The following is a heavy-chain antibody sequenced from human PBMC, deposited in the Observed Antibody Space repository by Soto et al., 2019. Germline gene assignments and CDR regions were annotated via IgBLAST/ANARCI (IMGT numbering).Heavy chain of an antibody. J-gene: IGHJ5*02. V-gene: IGHV3-23*01. D-gene: IGHD2-2*01. CDR2: ISGSGGST. CDR1: GFSFSSYA. Sequence: PGGSLRLSCAASGFSFSSYAMSWVRQAPGKGPAWVSGISGSGGSTYHADSMKGRFSISRDNSKNTLYLQMNSLRGVVPAAMAWFDPWGQGTLVTVSS. CDR3: FDP.